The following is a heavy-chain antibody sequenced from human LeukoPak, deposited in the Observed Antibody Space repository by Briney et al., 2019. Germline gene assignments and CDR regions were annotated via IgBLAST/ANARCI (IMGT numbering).Heavy chain of an antibody. CDR1: GFTFSNAW. CDR2: INHSGTT. Sequence: GSLRLSCAASGFTFSNAWMSWIRQSPGKGLEWIGDINHSGTTKYNPSLKSRVTLLIDTSKNHFSLKVNSVTAADTAVYYCARLPLGAFGEVLNFDLWGQGTVVTVSS. J-gene: IGHJ4*02. CDR3: ARLPLGAFGEVLNFDL. V-gene: IGHV4-34*01. D-gene: IGHD3-10*01.